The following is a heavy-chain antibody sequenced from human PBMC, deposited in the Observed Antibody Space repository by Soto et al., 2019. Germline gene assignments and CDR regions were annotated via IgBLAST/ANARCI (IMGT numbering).Heavy chain of an antibody. CDR2: ISYEGSNT. CDR1: GFSFDTYG. Sequence: GGSLRLSCVASGFSFDTYGIHWVRQAPGKGLQWVALISYEGSNTYYADSVRGRFTISRDNSKNTLYLQMNTLRPEDTGVYYCARVTPGNNLYYFSGLDFWGQGSSVTVSS. V-gene: IGHV3-30-3*01. J-gene: IGHJ6*02. D-gene: IGHD1-1*01. CDR3: ARVTPGNNLYYFSGLDF.